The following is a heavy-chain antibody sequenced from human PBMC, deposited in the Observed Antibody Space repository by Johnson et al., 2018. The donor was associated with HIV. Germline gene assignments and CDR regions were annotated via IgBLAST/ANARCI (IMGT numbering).Heavy chain of an antibody. V-gene: IGHV3-30*04. Sequence: QMLLVESGGGLVQPGGSLRLSCAASGFTFSSYAMHWVRQAPGKGLVWVAVISYDGSNKYYADSVKGRFTISRYNSKNTLYLQMNSLRAEDTAVYYCARDGGETVVGSGAFDIWGQGTMVTVSS. CDR3: ARDGGETVVGSGAFDI. D-gene: IGHD4-23*01. J-gene: IGHJ3*02. CDR1: GFTFSSYA. CDR2: ISYDGSNK.